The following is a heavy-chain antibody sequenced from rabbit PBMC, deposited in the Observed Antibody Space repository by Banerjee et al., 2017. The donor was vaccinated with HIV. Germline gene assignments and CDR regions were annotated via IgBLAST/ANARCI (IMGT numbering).Heavy chain of an antibody. CDR1: GFDLSSSYW. V-gene: IGHV1S45*01. J-gene: IGHJ4*01. CDR2: IVVAKGNT. Sequence: QEQLEESGGGLVKPEGSLTLTCKASGFDLSSSYWICWVRQAPGKGLERIGVIVVAKGNTYYASWVNGRFTISKTSSTTVTLQMTSLTAADTATYFCARDVRVGIRYFDLWGPGTLVTVS. D-gene: IGHD8-1*01. CDR3: ARDVRVGIRYFDL.